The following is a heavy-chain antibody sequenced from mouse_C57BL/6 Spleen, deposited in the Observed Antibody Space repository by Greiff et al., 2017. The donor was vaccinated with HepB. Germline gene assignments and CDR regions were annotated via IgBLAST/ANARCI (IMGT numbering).Heavy chain of an antibody. Sequence: QVQLKQPGAELVMPGASVKLSCKASGYTLTSYWMHWVKQRPGQGLEWIGEIDPSDSYTNYNQKFKGKSTLTVDKSSSTAYMQLSSLTSEDSAVYYCASGRNYFDYWGQGTTLTVSS. CDR1: GYTLTSYW. J-gene: IGHJ2*01. CDR2: IDPSDSYT. V-gene: IGHV1-69*01. D-gene: IGHD4-1*01. CDR3: ASGRNYFDY.